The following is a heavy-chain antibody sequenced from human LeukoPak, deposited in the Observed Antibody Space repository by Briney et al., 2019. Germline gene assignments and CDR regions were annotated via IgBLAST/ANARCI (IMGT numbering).Heavy chain of an antibody. D-gene: IGHD3-3*01. CDR2: IGTAGDT. J-gene: IGHJ6*02. CDR3: ARALEGADSYGMDV. V-gene: IGHV3-13*04. CDR1: GFTFSSYD. Sequence: GGSLRLSCAASGFTFSSYDMHWVRHATGKGLEWVSTIGTAGDTYYPGSVKGRFTISRENAKNCLYLQMNSLRAGDTAVYYCARALEGADSYGMDVWGQGTTVTVS.